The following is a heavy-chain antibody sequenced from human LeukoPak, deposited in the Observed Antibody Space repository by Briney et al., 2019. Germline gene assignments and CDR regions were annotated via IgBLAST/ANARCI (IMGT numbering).Heavy chain of an antibody. Sequence: SQTLSLTCTVSGGSISSCGYYWSWIRQHPGKGLEWIGYIYYSGSTYYNPSLKSRVTISVDTSKNQFSLKLSSVTAAATAVYYCARLVVAAPYYYYYGMDVWGQGTTVTVSS. D-gene: IGHD2-15*01. CDR1: GGSISSCGYY. CDR2: IYYSGST. V-gene: IGHV4-31*03. CDR3: ARLVVAAPYYYYYGMDV. J-gene: IGHJ6*02.